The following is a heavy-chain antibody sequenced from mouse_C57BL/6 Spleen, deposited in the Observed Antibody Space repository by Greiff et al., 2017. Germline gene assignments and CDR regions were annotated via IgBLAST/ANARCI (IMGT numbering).Heavy chain of an antibody. CDR2: FYPGSGSI. CDR1: GYTFTEYT. V-gene: IGHV1-62-2*01. CDR3: ARHEDRITTVVDYYAMDY. J-gene: IGHJ4*01. D-gene: IGHD1-1*01. Sequence: VQLQQSGAELVKPGASVKLSCKASGYTFTEYTIHWVKQRSRQGLEWIGWFYPGSGSIKYNEKFKDKATLTADKSSSTVYMELSRLTSEDSAVYFCARHEDRITTVVDYYAMDYWGQGTSVTVSS.